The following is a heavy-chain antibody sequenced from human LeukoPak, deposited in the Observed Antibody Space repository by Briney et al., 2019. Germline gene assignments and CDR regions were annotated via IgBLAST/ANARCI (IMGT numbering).Heavy chain of an antibody. Sequence: SQTLSLTCSVSGGSISSGDYFWTWVRQPPGKGLEYIGYIYYSGTTYYNPSLKSRITMSVDMSANQFSLRLTSVSAADTAVYYCTRAYWIGFHFDSWGQGILVSVSS. J-gene: IGHJ4*02. CDR1: GGSISSGDYF. V-gene: IGHV4-30-4*01. CDR2: IYYSGTT. D-gene: IGHD3-3*01. CDR3: TRAYWIGFHFDS.